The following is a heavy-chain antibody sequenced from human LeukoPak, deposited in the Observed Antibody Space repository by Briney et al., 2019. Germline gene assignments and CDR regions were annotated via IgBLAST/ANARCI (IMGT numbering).Heavy chain of an antibody. V-gene: IGHV1-69*05. CDR1: GGYISGYA. CDR2: IIPVFRRG. CDR3: VRGALRYFDWSAGGDDSFDI. D-gene: IGHD3-9*01. Sequence: ASVKVSCKASGGYISGYAINWVRQAPGQGREWMGRIIPVFRRGNYAQKFQGRVTIMTDESMSTVYIEVSSLRSEDTAKYYCVRGALRYFDWSAGGDDSFDIWGQGTVVTVSS. J-gene: IGHJ3*02.